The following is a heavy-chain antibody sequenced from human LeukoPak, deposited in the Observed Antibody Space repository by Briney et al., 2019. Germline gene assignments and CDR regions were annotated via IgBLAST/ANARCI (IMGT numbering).Heavy chain of an antibody. V-gene: IGHV4-34*01. J-gene: IGHJ6*02. CDR2: ITHSGST. CDR3: ARGRDGYKYYYYYGMDV. CDR1: GESFSGYY. Sequence: SETLSLTCAVYGESFSGYYWSWIRQSPGKGLEWIGEITHSGSTNYNPSLKSRVTMSVDTSKNQFSLKLSSVTAADTAVYYCARGRDGYKYYYYYGMDVWGQGTTVTVSS. D-gene: IGHD5-24*01.